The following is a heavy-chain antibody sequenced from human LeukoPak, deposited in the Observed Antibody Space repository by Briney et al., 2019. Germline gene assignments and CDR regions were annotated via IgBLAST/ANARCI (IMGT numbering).Heavy chain of an antibody. Sequence: GGSLRLSCAASGFTFSSYAMHWVRQAPGKGLEWVAVISYDGSNEYYADSVKGRFTISRDNSKNTLYLQMNSLRAEDTAVYYCARENKLNAFDIWGQGTMVTVSS. CDR3: ARENKLNAFDI. CDR2: ISYDGSNE. CDR1: GFTFSSYA. V-gene: IGHV3-30-3*01. J-gene: IGHJ3*02.